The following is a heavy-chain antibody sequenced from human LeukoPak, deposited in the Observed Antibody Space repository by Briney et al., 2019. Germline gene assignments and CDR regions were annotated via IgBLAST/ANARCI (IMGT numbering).Heavy chain of an antibody. CDR3: GAWAPFDS. J-gene: IGHJ4*02. CDR2: IKQDGSEK. D-gene: IGHD7-27*01. Sequence: PGGSLRLSCAASGFTFSSYAMNWVRQAPGKGLEWVANIKQDGSEKNYVDSVKGRFTISRDNAKNSLILQMNSLRDEDTAVYVRGAWAPFDSWGQGTLVSVSS. CDR1: GFTFSSYA. V-gene: IGHV3-7*01.